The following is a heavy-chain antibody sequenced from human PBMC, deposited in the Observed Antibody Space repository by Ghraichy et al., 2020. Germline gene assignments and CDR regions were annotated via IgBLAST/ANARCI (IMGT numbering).Heavy chain of an antibody. J-gene: IGHJ3*02. Sequence: SVKVSCKASGGTFSSYAISWVRQAPGQGLEWMGGIIPIFGTANYAQKFQGRVTITADESTSTAYMELSSLRSEDTAVYYCASYDILTGYRNNAFDIWGQGTMVTVSS. D-gene: IGHD3-9*01. CDR2: IIPIFGTA. CDR3: ASYDILTGYRNNAFDI. CDR1: GGTFSSYA. V-gene: IGHV1-69*13.